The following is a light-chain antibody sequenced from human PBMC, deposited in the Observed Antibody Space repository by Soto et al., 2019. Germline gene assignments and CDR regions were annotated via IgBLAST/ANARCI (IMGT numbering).Light chain of an antibody. J-gene: IGKJ1*01. Sequence: AIRMTQSPSSFSASAGDRVTIXXRASQGISSYLAWYQQKPGKAPKLXIYAASTLQSGVPSRFSGSGAGTDFTLTISCLQSEDFATYYCQQYYSYPWTFGQGTKVDI. CDR2: AAS. CDR1: QGISSY. V-gene: IGKV1-8*01. CDR3: QQYYSYPWT.